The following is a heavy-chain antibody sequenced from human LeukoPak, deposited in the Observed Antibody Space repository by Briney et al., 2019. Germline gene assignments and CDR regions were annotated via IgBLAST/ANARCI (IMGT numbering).Heavy chain of an antibody. CDR2: INPSGGST. V-gene: IGHV1-46*01. Sequence: ASVKVSCKASGYTFTSYYMHWVRQAPGQGLEWMGIINPSGGSTSYAQKFQGRVTMTRDMSTSTVYMELSSLRSEDTAVYYCARARHGYCSGGSCPGRFDPWAQGTLVTVSS. CDR1: GYTFTSYY. D-gene: IGHD2-15*01. CDR3: ARARHGYCSGGSCPGRFDP. J-gene: IGHJ5*02.